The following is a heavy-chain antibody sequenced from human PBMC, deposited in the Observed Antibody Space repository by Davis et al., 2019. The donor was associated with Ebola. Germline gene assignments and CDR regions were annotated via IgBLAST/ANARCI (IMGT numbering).Heavy chain of an antibody. CDR3: ARDVRLGELSLGRSY. D-gene: IGHD3-16*02. CDR2: ISSSSSYI. V-gene: IGHV3-21*01. J-gene: IGHJ4*02. Sequence: PGGSLRLSCAASGFTFSSYSMNWVRQAPGKGLEWVSSISSSSSYIYYADSVKGRFTISRDNAKNSLYLQMNSLRAEDTAVYYCARDVRLGELSLGRSYWGQGTLVTVSS. CDR1: GFTFSSYS.